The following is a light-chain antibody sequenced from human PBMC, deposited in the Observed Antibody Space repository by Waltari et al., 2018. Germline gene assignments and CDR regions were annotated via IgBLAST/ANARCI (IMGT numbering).Light chain of an antibody. CDR3: SSYAGSSKEV. V-gene: IGLV2-23*02. J-gene: IGLJ2*01. Sequence: PPKAPRQMVYALIRRPSGFSDRFSGSKSGDMASLTISRLQPEDEAEYFCSSYAGSSKEVFGGGTKVTVL. CDR2: ALI.